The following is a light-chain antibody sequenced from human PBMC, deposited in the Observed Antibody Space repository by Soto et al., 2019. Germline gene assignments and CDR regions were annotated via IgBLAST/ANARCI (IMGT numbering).Light chain of an antibody. Sequence: QAVVTQEPSLTVSTGGPVTLTGGSTTGAVTSGHYPYWFQQKPGQAPRTLIYDTTNKHSWTPARFSGSLLGGKAALTLSGAQPEDEAYYYCLLFYTDIRVFGGGTKLTVL. V-gene: IGLV7-46*01. CDR1: TGAVTSGHY. CDR2: DTT. J-gene: IGLJ2*01. CDR3: LLFYTDIRV.